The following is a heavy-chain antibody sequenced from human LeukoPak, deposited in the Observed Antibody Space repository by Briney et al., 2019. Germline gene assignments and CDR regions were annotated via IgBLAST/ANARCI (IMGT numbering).Heavy chain of an antibody. J-gene: IGHJ4*02. Sequence: GGSLRLSCVASGLNFDDSAMHWVRQAPGKGLEWVSLISADGGSTFSADSVKGRLSISRDNSKNSLYLQMNSLRSEDTAMYYCAKESGKFDYWGQGTLVAVSS. CDR2: ISADGGST. CDR1: GLNFDDSA. V-gene: IGHV3-43*02. CDR3: AKESGKFDY.